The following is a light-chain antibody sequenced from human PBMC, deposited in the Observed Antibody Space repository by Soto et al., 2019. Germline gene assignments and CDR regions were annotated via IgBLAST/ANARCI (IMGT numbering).Light chain of an antibody. CDR3: QQYDSLPRK. V-gene: IGKV1-33*01. CDR1: QDTSNY. CDR2: DAS. Sequence: DIQITHSPSSLSASVGDRVTITCQASQDTSNYLNWYQQKPGKAPKLLIYDASNLQTGVPSRFSGSGSGTDFNLTISSLQPEDIATYYCQQYDSLPRKFGQGTKVDIK. J-gene: IGKJ1*01.